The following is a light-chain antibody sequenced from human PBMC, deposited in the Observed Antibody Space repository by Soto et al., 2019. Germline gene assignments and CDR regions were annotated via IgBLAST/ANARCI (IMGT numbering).Light chain of an antibody. Sequence: EIVLTQSPGTLSLSPGERATLSCRASQRVTNRFLAWYQQKPGQAPRLLIYDAATRIPGIPDRFSGSGSRTDFPLTIRRLEPEDYAEYYCQQYGASPPLTFGGGTKVEVK. J-gene: IGKJ4*01. CDR2: DAA. V-gene: IGKV3-20*01. CDR1: QRVTNRF. CDR3: QQYGASPPLT.